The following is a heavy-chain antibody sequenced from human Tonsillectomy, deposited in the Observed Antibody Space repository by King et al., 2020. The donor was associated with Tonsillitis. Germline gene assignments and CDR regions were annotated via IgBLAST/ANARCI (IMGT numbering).Heavy chain of an antibody. D-gene: IGHD6-13*01. V-gene: IGHV3-9*01. CDR3: AKVDSSSWYIPLGGMDV. Sequence: EVQLVESGGGLVQPGRSLRLSCAASGFTFDDYAMHWVRQVPGKGLEWVSGISWNGGSTGYADSVKGRFTISRDNAKNSLYLQMNSLRADDTALYYCAKVDSSSWYIPLGGMDVWGQGTTVTVSS. CDR2: ISWNGGST. CDR1: GFTFDDYA. J-gene: IGHJ6*02.